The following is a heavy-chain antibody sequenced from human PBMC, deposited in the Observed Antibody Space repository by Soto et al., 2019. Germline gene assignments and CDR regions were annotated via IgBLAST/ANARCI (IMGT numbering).Heavy chain of an antibody. CDR1: GFTFSSHW. V-gene: IGHV3-74*01. CDR2: IGPDGTTT. Sequence: PGGSLRLSCAASGFTFSSHWMHWVRQAPGKGLVWVSHIGPDGTTTRDADSVKGRFTISRDNSKNTLYLQMNSLRVEDSAVYYCVKERSGHSYADSWGQGTLVTVSS. J-gene: IGHJ4*02. CDR3: VKERSGHSYADS. D-gene: IGHD5-18*01.